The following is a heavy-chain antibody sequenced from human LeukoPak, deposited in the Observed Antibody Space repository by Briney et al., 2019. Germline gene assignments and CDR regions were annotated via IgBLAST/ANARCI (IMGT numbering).Heavy chain of an antibody. CDR1: GFTFSSYG. Sequence: GGSLRLSCAASGFTFSSYGMHWARQAPGKGLEWVAVIWYDGSNKYYADSVKGRFTISRDNSKNTLYLQMNSLRAEDTAVYYCARDEGSYYYGSGNSNWFDPWGQGTLVTVSS. CDR2: IWYDGSNK. D-gene: IGHD3-10*01. V-gene: IGHV3-33*01. J-gene: IGHJ5*02. CDR3: ARDEGSYYYGSGNSNWFDP.